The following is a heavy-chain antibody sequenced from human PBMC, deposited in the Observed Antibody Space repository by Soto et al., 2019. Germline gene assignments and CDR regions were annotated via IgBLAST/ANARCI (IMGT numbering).Heavy chain of an antibody. J-gene: IGHJ4*02. Sequence: PGGSLRLSXAASGFTFSSYAMSWVRQSPGKGLEWVSGISGSGDRTHYADSQKGRFTISRDNFKDTLHLQMNSLRAEDTAIYYCAKASTYEYIWGSYRYYFDYWGQGTLVTVS. CDR2: ISGSGDRT. V-gene: IGHV3-23*01. D-gene: IGHD3-16*02. CDR1: GFTFSSYA. CDR3: AKASTYEYIWGSYRYYFDY.